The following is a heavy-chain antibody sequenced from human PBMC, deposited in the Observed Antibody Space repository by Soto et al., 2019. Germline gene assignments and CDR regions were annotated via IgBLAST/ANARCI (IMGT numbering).Heavy chain of an antibody. CDR1: GFTFSSYA. Sequence: GGSLRLSCAASGFTFSSYAMSWVRQAPGKGLEWVSAISGSGGSTYYADSVKGRFTISRDNSKNTLYLQMNSLRAEDTAVYYCAKKYGYSSAENPDYWGQGTLVTVSS. D-gene: IGHD6-19*01. J-gene: IGHJ4*02. CDR2: ISGSGGST. V-gene: IGHV3-23*01. CDR3: AKKYGYSSAENPDY.